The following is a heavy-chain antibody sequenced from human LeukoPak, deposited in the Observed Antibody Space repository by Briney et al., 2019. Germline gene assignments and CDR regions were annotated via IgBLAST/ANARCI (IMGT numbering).Heavy chain of an antibody. Sequence: ASVKVSCKASGYTFTSYYMHWVRQAPGQGLEWMGIINPSGGSTSYAQKFQGRVTMTEDTSTDTAYMELSSLRSEDTAVYYCAILYYDFWSGYYTAENWFDPWGQGTLVTVSS. CDR3: AILYYDFWSGYYTAENWFDP. J-gene: IGHJ5*02. V-gene: IGHV1-46*01. D-gene: IGHD3-3*01. CDR2: INPSGGST. CDR1: GYTFTSYY.